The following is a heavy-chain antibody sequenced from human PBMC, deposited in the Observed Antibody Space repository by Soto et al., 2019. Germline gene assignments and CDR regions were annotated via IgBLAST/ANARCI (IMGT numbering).Heavy chain of an antibody. V-gene: IGHV3-74*01. J-gene: IGHJ6*02. CDR2: INRDGSST. CDR3: ARGTQNHYAMDV. CDR1: GFTFSNHW. Sequence: GGSLRLSCAAAGFTFSNHWMHWVRQAPGKGLVWVSRINRDGSSTFYADSVKGRFTISRDNAKNTVYLQMNSLRGEDTAVYYCARGTQNHYAMDVWGQGTTVTVSS.